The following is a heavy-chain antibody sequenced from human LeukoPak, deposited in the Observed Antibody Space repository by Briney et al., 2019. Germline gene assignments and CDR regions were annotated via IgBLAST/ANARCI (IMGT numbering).Heavy chain of an antibody. CDR3: ARHRPGIAVAGMEDYFXX. J-gene: IGHJ4*02. Sequence: PGGSLRLSCAASGFTFSSYSMNWVRQAPGKGLEWVSSISSSSSYIYYADSVKGRFTISRDNAKNSLYLQMNSLRAEDTAVYYFARHRPGIAVAGMEDYFXXWGQXXLVT. CDR2: ISSSSSYI. D-gene: IGHD6-19*01. CDR1: GFTFSSYS. V-gene: IGHV3-21*01.